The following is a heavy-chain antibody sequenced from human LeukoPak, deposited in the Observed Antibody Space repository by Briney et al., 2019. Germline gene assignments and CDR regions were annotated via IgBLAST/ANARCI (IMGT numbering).Heavy chain of an antibody. CDR3: ARPYCSSTSCYGPDDAFDI. CDR1: GLTFSDSR. D-gene: IGHD2-2*01. Sequence: GGSLRLSCAVSGLTFSDSRMIWVRQAPGKGLEWVSAISGSGGSTYYADSVKGRFTISRDNSKNTLYLQMNSLRAEDTAVYYCARPYCSSTSCYGPDDAFDIWGQGTMVTVSS. CDR2: ISGSGGST. V-gene: IGHV3-23*01. J-gene: IGHJ3*02.